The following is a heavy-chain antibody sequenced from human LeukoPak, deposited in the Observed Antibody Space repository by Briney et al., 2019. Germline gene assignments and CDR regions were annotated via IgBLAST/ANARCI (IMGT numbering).Heavy chain of an antibody. D-gene: IGHD3-22*01. V-gene: IGHV6-1*01. Sequence: SQTLSLTCAISGDSVSSNSAAWNWIRQSPSRGLEWLGRTYYRSKWYNDYAVSVKSRITIKPDTSKNQFSLHLNSVTPEDTAVYYCARGNYYDSSGYWSXXAFDIWGQGTMVTVSS. J-gene: IGHJ3*02. CDR1: GDSVSSNSAA. CDR2: TYYRSKWYN. CDR3: ARGNYYDSSGYWSXXAFDI.